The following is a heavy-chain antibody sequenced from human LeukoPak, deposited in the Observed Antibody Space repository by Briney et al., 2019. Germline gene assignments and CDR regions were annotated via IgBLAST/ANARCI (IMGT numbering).Heavy chain of an antibody. CDR2: INSDGSST. Sequence: PGGSLRLSCAASGFTVSSNYMSWVRQAPGKGLEWVSRINSDGSSTSYADSVKGRFTISRDNAKNTLYLQMNSLRADDTAVYYCARSLYNYGLGADYWGQGTLVTVSS. J-gene: IGHJ4*02. V-gene: IGHV3-74*01. CDR1: GFTVSSNY. CDR3: ARSLYNYGLGADY. D-gene: IGHD5-18*01.